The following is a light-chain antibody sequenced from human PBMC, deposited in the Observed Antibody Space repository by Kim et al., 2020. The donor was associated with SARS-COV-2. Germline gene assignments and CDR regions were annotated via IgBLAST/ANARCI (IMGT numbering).Light chain of an antibody. V-gene: IGKV3-11*01. CDR2: DAS. Sequence: EIVLTQSPATLSLSPGERATLSCRASQSVSSYLAWYQQKPGQAPRLLIYDASNRATGIPARFSGSGSGTDFTLTISSLEPEDFAVYYCQQRSNWPFTFGQATRLGIK. J-gene: IGKJ5*01. CDR1: QSVSSY. CDR3: QQRSNWPFT.